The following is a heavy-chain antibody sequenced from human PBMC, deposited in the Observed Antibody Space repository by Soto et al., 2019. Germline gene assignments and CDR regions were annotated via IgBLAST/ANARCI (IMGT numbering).Heavy chain of an antibody. CDR3: ARDTLRADYGSGSYYSWFDP. CDR1: GYTFTSYY. V-gene: IGHV1-46*03. CDR2: INPSGGST. D-gene: IGHD3-10*01. Sequence: GASVKVSCKASGYTFTSYYMHWVRQAPGQGLEWMGIINPSGGSTSYAQKFQGRVTMTRDTSTSTVYMELSSLRSEDTAVYYCARDTLRADYGSGSYYSWFDPWGQGTLVTVSS. J-gene: IGHJ5*02.